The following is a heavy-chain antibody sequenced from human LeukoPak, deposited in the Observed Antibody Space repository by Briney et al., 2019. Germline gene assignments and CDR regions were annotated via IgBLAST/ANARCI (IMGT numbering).Heavy chain of an antibody. CDR3: ARAPGRYDSSGYGLWFDP. CDR1: GGSISSGGYY. J-gene: IGHJ5*02. Sequence: SETLSLTCTVSGGSISSGGYYWSWIRQHPGKGLGWIGYIYYSGSTYYNPSLKSRVTISVDTSKNQFSLKLSSVTAADTAVYYCARAPGRYDSSGYGLWFDPWGQGTLVTVSS. V-gene: IGHV4-31*03. D-gene: IGHD3-22*01. CDR2: IYYSGST.